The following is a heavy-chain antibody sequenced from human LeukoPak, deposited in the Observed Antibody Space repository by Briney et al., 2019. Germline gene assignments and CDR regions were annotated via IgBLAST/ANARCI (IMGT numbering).Heavy chain of an antibody. CDR2: ISYDGSNK. D-gene: IGHD2-2*01. CDR3: ARDRGRYCSSTSCYY. Sequence: PGGSLRLSCAASGFTFSSYAMHWVRQAPGKGLEWVAVISYDGSNKYYADSVKGRFTISRDNSKNTLYLQMNSLRAEDTAVYYCARDRGRYCSSTSCYYWGQGTLVTVSS. J-gene: IGHJ4*02. CDR1: GFTFSSYA. V-gene: IGHV3-30*04.